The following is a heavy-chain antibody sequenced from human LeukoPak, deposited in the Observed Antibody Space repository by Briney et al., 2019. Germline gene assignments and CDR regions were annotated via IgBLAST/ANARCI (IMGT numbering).Heavy chain of an antibody. Sequence: ASVKVSCKASGGTFSSYAISWVRQAPGQGLDWMGGIIPIFGTANYAQKFQGRVTITADESTSTAYMELSSLRSEDTAVYYCARRATHDAFDIWGQGTMVTVSS. D-gene: IGHD1-26*01. J-gene: IGHJ3*02. CDR3: ARRATHDAFDI. V-gene: IGHV1-69*13. CDR2: IIPIFGTA. CDR1: GGTFSSYA.